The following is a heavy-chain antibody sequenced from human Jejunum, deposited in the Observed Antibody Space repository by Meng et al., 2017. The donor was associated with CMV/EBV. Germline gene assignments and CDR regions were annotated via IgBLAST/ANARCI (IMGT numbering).Heavy chain of an antibody. J-gene: IGHJ4*02. CDR3: AKEMSRTGFFDY. CDR1: DDSISSYY. CDR2: IHSSGAT. D-gene: IGHD5-24*01. V-gene: IGHV4-4*07. Sequence: QLQESGPGLVEPSAXLSLTCTVSDDSISSYYWSGIRQPAGKGLEWIGRIHSSGATNYNPSLKSRVSMSVDMAKKQFSLNLNSVTAADTAVYYCAKEMSRTGFFDYWGQGTLVTVSS.